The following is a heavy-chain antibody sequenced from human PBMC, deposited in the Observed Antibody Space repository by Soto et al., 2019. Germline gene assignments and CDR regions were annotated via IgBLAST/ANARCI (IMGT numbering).Heavy chain of an antibody. D-gene: IGHD2-2*01. Sequence: EVQLLESGGGLVQPGGSLRLSCAASGFTFSSYAMSWVLQAPGKGLESVSAISGSGGSTYYADSVKGRFTISRDNSKNTLYLQMNSLRGEDTAVYYCAKDPHQYQEDYEVPYYYSGMDVWGQGTTVTVSS. CDR3: AKDPHQYQEDYEVPYYYSGMDV. CDR1: GFTFSSYA. J-gene: IGHJ6*02. V-gene: IGHV3-23*01. CDR2: ISGSGGST.